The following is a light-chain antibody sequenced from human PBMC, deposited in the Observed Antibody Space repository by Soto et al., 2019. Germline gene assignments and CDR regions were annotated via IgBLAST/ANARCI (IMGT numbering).Light chain of an antibody. CDR2: GAS. J-gene: IGKJ1*01. V-gene: IGKV3-20*01. CDR3: QEYGTSRT. CDR1: QSVSTYY. Sequence: DIVWTQSPGTLSLSPGERATLSCRASQSVSTYYLAWYQQKPGQAPRLLIYGASSRATGIPDRFSGTGSGTDFTLTISRLEPEDFAVYYCQEYGTSRTFGQGTKVDSK.